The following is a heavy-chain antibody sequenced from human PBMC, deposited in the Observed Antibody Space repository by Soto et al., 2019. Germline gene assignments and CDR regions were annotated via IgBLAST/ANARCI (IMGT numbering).Heavy chain of an antibody. Sequence: EVQLLESGGGLVQPGGSLRLSCAASGFTFGSYVMTWVRQAPGKGLEWVSGISGGGSSTFYAASVKDRFTISRDKSKNTLYLQMNSLRAEDTAVYYCAKGGYSSGWSPYYSDYWGQGTLVTVSS. CDR3: AKGGYSSGWSPYYSDY. CDR1: GFTFGSYV. D-gene: IGHD6-19*01. CDR2: ISGGGSST. V-gene: IGHV3-23*01. J-gene: IGHJ4*02.